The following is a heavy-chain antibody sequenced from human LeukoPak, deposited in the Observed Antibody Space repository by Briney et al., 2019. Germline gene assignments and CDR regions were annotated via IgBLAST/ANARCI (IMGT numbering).Heavy chain of an antibody. CDR3: ARVQSYDYVWGSYLNWFDP. D-gene: IGHD3-16*02. Sequence: GGSLRLSCAASGFTFSSYGMYWVRQAPGKGLEWVSVIYSGGSTYYADSVKGRFTISRDNSKNTLYLQMNSLRAEDTAVYYCARVQSYDYVWGSYLNWFDPWGQGTLVTVSS. V-gene: IGHV3-NL1*01. CDR1: GFTFSSYG. CDR2: IYSGGST. J-gene: IGHJ5*02.